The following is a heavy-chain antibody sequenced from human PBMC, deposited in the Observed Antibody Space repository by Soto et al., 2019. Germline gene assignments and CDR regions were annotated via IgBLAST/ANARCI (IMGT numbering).Heavy chain of an antibody. V-gene: IGHV1-18*01. CDR1: GYTFTSYG. Sequence: QVQLVQSGAEVKKPGASVKVSCKASGYTFTSYGISWVRQAPGQGLEWMGWISAYNGNTNYAQKLQGRVTMTTDTSTSTAYMELRSLRSDDTAVYYCARRPPTPFGVVVVAATLDYWGQGTLVTVSS. CDR2: ISAYNGNT. D-gene: IGHD2-15*01. J-gene: IGHJ4*02. CDR3: ARRPPTPFGVVVVAATLDY.